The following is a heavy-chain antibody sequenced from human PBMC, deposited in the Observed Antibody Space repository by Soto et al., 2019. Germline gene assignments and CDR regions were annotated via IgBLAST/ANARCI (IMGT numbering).Heavy chain of an antibody. CDR1: GYTFTGYY. CDR2: INPNSGGT. V-gene: IGHV1-2*02. CDR3: ARDGLRDYYYYYGMDV. J-gene: IGHJ6*02. Sequence: SVKVSCKASGYTFTGYYMHWVRQAPGQGLEWMGWINPNSGGTNYAQKFQGRVTMTRDTSISTAYMELSRLRSDDTAVYYCARDGLRDYYYYYGMDVWGQGTTVTLSS. D-gene: IGHD2-15*01.